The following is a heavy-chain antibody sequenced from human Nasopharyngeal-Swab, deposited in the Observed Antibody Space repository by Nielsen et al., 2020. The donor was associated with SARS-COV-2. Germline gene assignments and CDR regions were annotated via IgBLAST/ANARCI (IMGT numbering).Heavy chain of an antibody. CDR1: GDSIGSYY. Sequence: SVILSLTFTVSGDSIGSYYWNWIRQPQGKGLEWIGFTYHSGRTNYNPSLKSGVTISVDRSKNQFSLKLSSATAPDTALYYCAREGDCKNGICHLRGMDVWGKGTTVTVSS. D-gene: IGHD2-8*01. CDR2: TYHSGRT. V-gene: IGHV4-59*01. CDR3: AREGDCKNGICHLRGMDV. J-gene: IGHJ6*03.